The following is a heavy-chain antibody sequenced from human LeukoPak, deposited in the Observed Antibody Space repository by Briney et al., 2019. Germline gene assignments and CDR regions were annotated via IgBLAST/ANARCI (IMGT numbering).Heavy chain of an antibody. CDR1: GFTFSAYG. V-gene: IGHV3-30*03. CDR3: ATLTVAGSDY. CDR2: ISFDENTK. Sequence: PGGSLRLSCAASGFTFSAYGMHWVRQAPGKGLEWVAFISFDENTKYYAESVKGRFSISRDNSNNMVYLQMNSLQPEDTALFYCATLTVAGSDYWGRGTLVTVSS. J-gene: IGHJ4*02. D-gene: IGHD6-19*01.